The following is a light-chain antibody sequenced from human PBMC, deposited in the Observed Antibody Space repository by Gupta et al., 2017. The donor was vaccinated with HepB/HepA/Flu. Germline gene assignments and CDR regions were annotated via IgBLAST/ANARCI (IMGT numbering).Light chain of an antibody. CDR2: DTT. J-gene: IGLJ3*02. V-gene: IGLV7-46*01. CDR1: TGAVTSGKY. Sequence: QAVVTQEPSLTVSPGGTITLTCGPRTGAVTSGKYPYWFQQKPGQAPRTLIYDTTNKHSWTPARFSGSLLGGKAALTLSGAQPEDEYDYYCLLYYSGVGVFGGGTKLTVL. CDR3: LLYYSGVGV.